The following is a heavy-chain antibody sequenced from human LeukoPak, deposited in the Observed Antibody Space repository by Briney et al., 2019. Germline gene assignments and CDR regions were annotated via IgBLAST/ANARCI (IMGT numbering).Heavy chain of an antibody. D-gene: IGHD3-16*02. CDR3: ARDGPYDYVWGSYRHLDY. CDR2: ISYDGSNK. CDR1: GFTFSGSA. V-gene: IGHV3-30*04. J-gene: IGHJ4*02. Sequence: PGGSLRLSCAASGFTFSGSAMHWVRQAPGKGLEWVAVISYDGSNKYYADSVKGRFTISRDNSKNTLYLQMNSLRAEDTAVYYCARDGPYDYVWGSYRHLDYWGQGTLVTVSS.